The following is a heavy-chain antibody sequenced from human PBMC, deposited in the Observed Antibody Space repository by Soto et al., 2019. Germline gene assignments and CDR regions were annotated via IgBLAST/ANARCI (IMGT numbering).Heavy chain of an antibody. CDR1: GGSISSSY. CDR3: ARDQYCSGGSCRKNWFDP. J-gene: IGHJ5*02. D-gene: IGHD2-15*01. Sequence: PSETLSLTCTVSGGSISSSYWSWIRQPPGKGLEWLAYIYDDGSANYNPSLKSRATISLDMSKNQFSLKLTSVTAADTAVYYCARDQYCSGGSCRKNWFDPWGKGTLVTVSS. V-gene: IGHV4-59*01. CDR2: IYDDGSA.